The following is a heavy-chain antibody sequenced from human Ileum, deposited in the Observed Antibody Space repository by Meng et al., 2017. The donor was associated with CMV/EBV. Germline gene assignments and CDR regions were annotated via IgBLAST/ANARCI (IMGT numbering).Heavy chain of an antibody. Sequence: GGSLRLSCATSGFTFNVDWMNWVRQLPGKGLEWVDNIRKDGNEEHYVDSVKGRFTISRDNARNSLFLQMTSLRVEDTAIYYCARGGLGGAIHYWGQGTLVTVSS. CDR3: ARGGLGGAIHY. J-gene: IGHJ4*02. V-gene: IGHV3-7*01. CDR1: GFTFNVDW. CDR2: IRKDGNEE. D-gene: IGHD2-2*02.